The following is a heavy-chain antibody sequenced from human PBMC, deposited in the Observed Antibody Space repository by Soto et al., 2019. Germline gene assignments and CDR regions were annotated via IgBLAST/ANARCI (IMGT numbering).Heavy chain of an antibody. CDR2: IKSKSDGGTT. J-gene: IGHJ5*01. Sequence: GSLRLSCAVSGFTFSDAWMSWVRQAHGKGLDWVGRIKSKSDGGTTEYAAPVRGRFTISRDDSKNTLYLQMNSLKPEDTAVYYCTTDLWRIAVVVGSTGYFNPWGQGTPVTVSS. V-gene: IGHV3-15*01. CDR1: GFTFSDAW. D-gene: IGHD2-15*01. CDR3: TTDLWRIAVVVGSTGYFNP.